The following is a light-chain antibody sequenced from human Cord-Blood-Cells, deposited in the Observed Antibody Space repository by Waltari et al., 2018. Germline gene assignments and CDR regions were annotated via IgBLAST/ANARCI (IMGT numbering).Light chain of an antibody. J-gene: IGLJ2*01. CDR2: EVS. CDR3: SSYAGSNNVV. CDR1: SSDVGGYTY. Sequence: QSALTQPPSASGSPGQSVTISCTGTSSDVGGYTYVSWYQQHPGKAPKLMIYEVSKRPSGVHDVFSGSKSGNTASLTVSGLQAEDEADYYCSSYAGSNNVVFGGGTKLTVL. V-gene: IGLV2-8*01.